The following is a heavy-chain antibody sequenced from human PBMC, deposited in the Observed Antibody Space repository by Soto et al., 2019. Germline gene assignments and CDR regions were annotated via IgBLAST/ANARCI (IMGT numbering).Heavy chain of an antibody. CDR3: ARHLTYYYGSGSPDY. CDR1: GGSISSSSYY. CDR2: IYYSGST. V-gene: IGHV4-39*01. J-gene: IGHJ4*02. D-gene: IGHD3-10*01. Sequence: QLQLQESGPGLVKPSETLSLTCTVSGGSISSSSYYWGWIRQPPGKGLEWIGSIYYSGSTYYNPSLKGRVAISVDTSKNQFSLKLSSVTAADTAVYYWARHLTYYYGSGSPDYWGQGTLVTVSS.